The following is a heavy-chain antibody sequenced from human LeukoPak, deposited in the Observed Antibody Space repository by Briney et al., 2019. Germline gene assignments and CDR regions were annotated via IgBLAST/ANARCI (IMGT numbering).Heavy chain of an antibody. V-gene: IGHV1-2*02. CDR1: GYTFTGYY. Sequence: GASVKVSCKASGYTFTGYYMHWVRQAPGQGLEWMGWINPNSGGTNYAQKFQGRVTITADKSTSTAYMELSSLRSEDTAVYYCARAIGGYEDCYYCDYMDVWGKGTTVTVSS. D-gene: IGHD5-12*01. J-gene: IGHJ6*03. CDR3: ARAIGGYEDCYYCDYMDV. CDR2: INPNSGGT.